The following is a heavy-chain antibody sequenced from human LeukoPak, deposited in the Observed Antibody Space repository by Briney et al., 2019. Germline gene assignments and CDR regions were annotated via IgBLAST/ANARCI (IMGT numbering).Heavy chain of an antibody. D-gene: IGHD5-18*01. Sequence: QPGGSLRLSCAASGFTFSGYGMHWVRQAPGKGLEWVAVISYDGSNKYYADSVKGRFTISRDNSKNTLYLQMNSLRAEDTAVYYCAKDRGQPEYSYGPLDYWGQGTLVTVSS. V-gene: IGHV3-30*18. CDR3: AKDRGQPEYSYGPLDY. J-gene: IGHJ4*02. CDR1: GFTFSGYG. CDR2: ISYDGSNK.